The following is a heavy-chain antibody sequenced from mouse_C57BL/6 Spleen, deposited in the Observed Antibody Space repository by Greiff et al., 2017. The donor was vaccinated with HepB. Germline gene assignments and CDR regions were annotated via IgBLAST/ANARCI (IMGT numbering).Heavy chain of an antibody. CDR2: IDPSDSYT. CDR1: GYTFTSYW. V-gene: IGHV1-50*01. J-gene: IGHJ2*01. D-gene: IGHD1-1*01. CDR3: ARRGYGSPYFDY. Sequence: QVQLQQSGAELVKPGASVKLSCKASGYTFTSYWMQWVKQRPGQGLEWIGEIDPSDSYTNYNQKFKGKATLTVDTSSSTAYMQLSSLTSEDSAVYYCARRGYGSPYFDYWGQGTTLTVSS.